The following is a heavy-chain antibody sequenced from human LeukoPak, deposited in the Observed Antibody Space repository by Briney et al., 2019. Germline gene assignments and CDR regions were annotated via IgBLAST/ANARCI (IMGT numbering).Heavy chain of an antibody. CDR1: GFSRSSSGMR. V-gene: IGHV2-70*04. Sequence: SGPTLVNPTQTLTLTCTFSGFSRSSSGMRLSWIRQPPGKALEWLARIDGDGEKFYSTSLKTRLTISKDTSKNQVVLRMTNMDPVDTATYYCALSGGYYDSSCYAIGYWGQGTLVAVSS. CDR2: IDGDGEK. D-gene: IGHD3-22*01. J-gene: IGHJ4*02. CDR3: ALSGGYYDSSCYAIGY.